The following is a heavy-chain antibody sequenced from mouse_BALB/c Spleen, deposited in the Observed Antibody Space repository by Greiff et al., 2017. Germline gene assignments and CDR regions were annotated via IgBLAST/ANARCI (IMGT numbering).Heavy chain of an antibody. CDR2: ISSGGSYT. CDR3: ARELLLNWYFDV. V-gene: IGHV5-6*01. D-gene: IGHD1-2*01. CDR1: GFTFSSYG. Sequence: EVQLQQSGGDLVKPGGSLKLSCAASGFTFSSYGMSWVRQTPDKRLEWVATISSGGSYTYYPDSVKGRFTISRDNAKNTLYLQMSSLKSEDTAMYYCARELLLNWYFDVWGAGTTVTVSS. J-gene: IGHJ1*01.